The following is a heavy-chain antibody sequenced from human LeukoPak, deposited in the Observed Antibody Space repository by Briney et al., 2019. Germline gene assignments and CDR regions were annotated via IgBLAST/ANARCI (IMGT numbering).Heavy chain of an antibody. CDR3: AKAAWGSSTHHPIDY. Sequence: GGSLRLSCSASGFTFRSYAMGSVPQAPGKGLEWVSAISGSGGTTYYADSVKGRFTISRDNSKNTLYPQMNSLRAEDTAVYYCAKAAWGSSTHHPIDYWGQGALVTVSS. CDR2: ISGSGGTT. J-gene: IGHJ4*02. V-gene: IGHV3-23*01. D-gene: IGHD6-6*01. CDR1: GFTFRSYA.